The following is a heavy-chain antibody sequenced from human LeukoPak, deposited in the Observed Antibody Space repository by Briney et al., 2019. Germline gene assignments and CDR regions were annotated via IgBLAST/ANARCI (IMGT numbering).Heavy chain of an antibody. CDR1: GFTFSSYS. J-gene: IGHJ4*02. CDR2: ISSSSSYI. CDR3: AKLSGIAAAGVDY. V-gene: IGHV3-21*01. Sequence: GGSLRLSCAASGFTFSSYSMNWVRQAPGKGLEWVSSISSSSSYIYYADSVKGRFTISRDNAKNSLYLQMNSLRAEDTAVYYCAKLSGIAAAGVDYWGQGTLVTVSS. D-gene: IGHD6-13*01.